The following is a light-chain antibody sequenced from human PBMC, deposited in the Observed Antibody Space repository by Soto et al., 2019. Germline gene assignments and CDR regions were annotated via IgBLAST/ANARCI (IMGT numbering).Light chain of an antibody. V-gene: IGKV3D-20*02. CDR1: QSINNNY. Sequence: EIVLTQSPATLSVSPGEGATLSCRASQSINNNYLAWYQQNPGQAPRLLIHDASSRATGIPARFSGSGSGTDFTLTISSLEPEDFAVYYCQHRSKFGQGTRLEIK. CDR2: DAS. J-gene: IGKJ5*01. CDR3: QHRSK.